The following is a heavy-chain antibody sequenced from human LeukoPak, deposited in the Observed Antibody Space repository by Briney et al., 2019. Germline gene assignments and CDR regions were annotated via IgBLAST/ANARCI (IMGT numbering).Heavy chain of an antibody. CDR1: GGSISSGSFY. CDR3: ARVVVATSPDFAS. V-gene: IGHV4-61*02. J-gene: IGHJ4*02. D-gene: IGHD2-15*01. CDR2: IYTSGTT. Sequence: SETLSLTCTVSGGSISSGSFYWSWIRQPAGKGLEWIGRIYTSGTTNYNPSLKSRVTISLDTSKDLFSLHLSSVTAADTAVYYCARVVVATSPDFASWGQGTLVTVSS.